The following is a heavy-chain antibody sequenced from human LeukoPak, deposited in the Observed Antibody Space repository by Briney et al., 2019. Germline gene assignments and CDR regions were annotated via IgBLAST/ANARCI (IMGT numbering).Heavy chain of an antibody. CDR2: IIPIFVTA. CDR3: ASRPNPQNVGYCSSTSCYYSY. J-gene: IGHJ4*02. Sequence: SVRVSCKDSGGTFIRYAISWVGQAPGEGGERMGGIIPIFVTANYAQKFHGRVTITADESTSTSYMELSSLRSEHTAVYYCASRPNPQNVGYCSSTSCYYSYWGQGTLVTVSS. V-gene: IGHV1-69*01. CDR1: GGTFIRYA. D-gene: IGHD2-2*01.